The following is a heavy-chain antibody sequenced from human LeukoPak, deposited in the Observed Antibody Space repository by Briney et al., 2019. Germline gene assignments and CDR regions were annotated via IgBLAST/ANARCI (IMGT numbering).Heavy chain of an antibody. CDR3: ARDRAYYGN. J-gene: IGHJ4*02. V-gene: IGHV3-48*01. Sequence: GGSLRLSCAASGFAFSSYSMNWVRQAPGKGLEWVSYISSSSSTIYYADSVKGRSTISRDNAKNSLYLQMNSLRAEDTAVYYCARDRAYYGNWGQGTLVTVSS. D-gene: IGHD3-3*01. CDR2: ISSSSSTI. CDR1: GFAFSSYS.